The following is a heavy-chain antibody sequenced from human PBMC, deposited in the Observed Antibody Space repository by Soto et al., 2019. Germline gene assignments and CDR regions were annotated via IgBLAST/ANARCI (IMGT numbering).Heavy chain of an antibody. D-gene: IGHD2-2*01. CDR2: ISSGSSTI. Sequence: RASVKVSCKASGFTFSSNSLNWVRQAPGKGLEWVSYISSGSSTIYYADSVKGRFTISRDNAKNSLYLQMNSLRAEDTAVYYATRSAYMDVWGKGTTVTVSS. V-gene: IGHV3-48*01. CDR1: GFTFSSNS. J-gene: IGHJ6*03. CDR3: TRSAYMDV.